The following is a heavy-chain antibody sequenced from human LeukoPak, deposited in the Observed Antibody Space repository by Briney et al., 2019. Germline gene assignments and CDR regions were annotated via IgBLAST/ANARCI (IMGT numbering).Heavy chain of an antibody. J-gene: IGHJ4*02. Sequence: GGSLRLSCAASGFTSSSYWMSWVRQAPGKGLEWVANIKQDGSEKYYVDSVKGRFTISRDNAKNSLYLQMNSLRAEDTAVYYCARAGDSSGWYPAYFDYWGQGTLVTVSS. CDR2: IKQDGSEK. V-gene: IGHV3-7*01. CDR1: GFTSSSYW. CDR3: ARAGDSSGWYPAYFDY. D-gene: IGHD6-19*01.